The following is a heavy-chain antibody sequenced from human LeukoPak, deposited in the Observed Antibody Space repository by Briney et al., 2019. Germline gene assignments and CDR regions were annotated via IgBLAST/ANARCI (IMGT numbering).Heavy chain of an antibody. Sequence: ASVKVSCKASGYTFTGYYMHWVRQSPGQGLEWMGRINPNSGDTDYAQKFQGRVTMTRDTSINTAYMELSSLRSDYTAVYYCARPDCGGDCRLIQYWGQGTLVTVSS. J-gene: IGHJ1*01. CDR3: ARPDCGGDCRLIQY. V-gene: IGHV1-2*02. CDR2: INPNSGDT. CDR1: GYTFTGYY. D-gene: IGHD2-21*01.